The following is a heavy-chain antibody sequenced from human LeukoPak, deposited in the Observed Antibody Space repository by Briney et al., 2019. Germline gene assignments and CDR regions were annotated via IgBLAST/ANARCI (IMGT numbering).Heavy chain of an antibody. Sequence: ASVKVSCKASGYTFTSYGISWVRQAPGQGLEWMGWISAYNGNTNYAQKLQGRVTMTTDTSTSTAYMELRSLRSDDTAVYCCARDDPFDYGDQYDAFDIWGQGTMVTVSS. D-gene: IGHD4-17*01. J-gene: IGHJ3*02. V-gene: IGHV1-18*01. CDR1: GYTFTSYG. CDR2: ISAYNGNT. CDR3: ARDDPFDYGDQYDAFDI.